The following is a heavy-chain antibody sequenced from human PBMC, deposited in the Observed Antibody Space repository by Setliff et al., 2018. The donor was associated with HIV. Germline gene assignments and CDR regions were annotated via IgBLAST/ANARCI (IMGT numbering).Heavy chain of an antibody. J-gene: IGHJ4*02. CDR1: GGSINDQY. Sequence: SETLSLTCTVPGGSINDQYFSWIRQPPGKGLEWIGSIYYNGITNYNPSLKSRVTVSVDPSKNQILLRLSSVTAADTAVYYCARLSGGMVPNYWGQGTLVTVSS. V-gene: IGHV4-59*08. CDR2: IYYNGIT. CDR3: ARLSGGMVPNY. D-gene: IGHD3-10*01.